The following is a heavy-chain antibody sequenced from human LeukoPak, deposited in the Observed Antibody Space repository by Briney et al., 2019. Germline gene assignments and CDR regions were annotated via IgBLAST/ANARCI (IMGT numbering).Heavy chain of an antibody. CDR2: IWYDGSNK. D-gene: IGHD3-10*01. J-gene: IGHJ4*02. CDR1: GFTFSSYG. CDR3: ARVKYLYGSGSYYNHPLGY. Sequence: GGSLRLSCAASGFTFSSYGMRWVRQAPGKGLEWVAVIWYDGSNKYYADSVKGRFTISRDNSKNTLYLQMNSLRAEDTAVYYCARVKYLYGSGSYYNHPLGYWGQGTLVTVSS. V-gene: IGHV3-33*01.